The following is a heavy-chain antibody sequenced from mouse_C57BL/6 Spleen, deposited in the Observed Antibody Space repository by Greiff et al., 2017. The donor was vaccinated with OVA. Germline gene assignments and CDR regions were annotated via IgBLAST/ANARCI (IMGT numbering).Heavy chain of an antibody. D-gene: IGHD1-1*01. V-gene: IGHV5-9-1*02. J-gene: IGHJ4*01. CDR3: TSRSYGYAMDY. Sequence: EVQRVESGEGLVKPGGSLKLSCAASGFTFSSYAMSWVRQTPEKRLEWVAYISSGGDYIYYADTVKGRFTISRDNARNTLSLQMSSLKSEDTAMYYCTSRSYGYAMDYWGQGTSVTVSS. CDR2: ISSGGDYI. CDR1: GFTFSSYA.